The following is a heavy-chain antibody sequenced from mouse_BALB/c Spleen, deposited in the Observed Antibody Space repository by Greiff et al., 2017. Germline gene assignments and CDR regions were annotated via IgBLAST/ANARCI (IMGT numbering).Heavy chain of an antibody. D-gene: IGHD2-10*02. V-gene: IGHV1-82*01. J-gene: IGHJ4*01. CDR3: ARLYGNYVDAMDY. CDR2: IYPGDGDT. Sequence: VQLQQSGPELVKPGASVKISCKASGYAFSSSWMNWVKQRPGQCLEWIGRIYPGDGDTNYNGKFKGKATLTADKSSSTAYMQLSSLTSVDSAVYFCARLYGNYVDAMDYWGQGTSVTVSS. CDR1: GYAFSSSW.